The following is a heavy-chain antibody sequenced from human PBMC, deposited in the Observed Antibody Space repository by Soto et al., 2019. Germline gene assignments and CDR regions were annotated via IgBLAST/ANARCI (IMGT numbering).Heavy chain of an antibody. CDR2: IYYSGST. Sequence: PSETLSLTCTVSGGSISSYYWSWIRQPPGKGLEWIGYIYYSGSTNYNPSIKSRVTISVDKSKNQISLKLSSVTAADTAVYYCARHDSGYDFFDYWGQGTLVTVSS. D-gene: IGHD5-12*01. V-gene: IGHV4-59*08. CDR1: GGSISSYY. J-gene: IGHJ4*02. CDR3: ARHDSGYDFFDY.